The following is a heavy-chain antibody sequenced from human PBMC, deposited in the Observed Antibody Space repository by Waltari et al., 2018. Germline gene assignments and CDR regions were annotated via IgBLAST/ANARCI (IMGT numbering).Heavy chain of an antibody. J-gene: IGHJ5*02. CDR1: GGSFSGYY. D-gene: IGHD2-2*01. CDR2: INHCVTT. V-gene: IGHV4-34*01. CDR3: AGRPSKKYHANA. Sequence: QVQLQQWGEGLLKPSETLSLTCAVHGGSFSGYYWSWDRQPPGKGLEWIGEINHCVTTXYNPXXKGRVTISVDTSKNRCSLKLSSVTAAGTAVYYCAGRPSKKYHANAWGQGTLVTVSS.